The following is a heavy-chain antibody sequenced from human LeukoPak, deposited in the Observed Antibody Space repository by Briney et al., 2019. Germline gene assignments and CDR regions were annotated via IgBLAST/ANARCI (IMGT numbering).Heavy chain of an antibody. CDR2: VSGNGRSK. J-gene: IGHJ4*02. Sequence: GGSLRLSCAASGFNFSNFAMHWVRQAPGKGLEWVAVVSGNGRSKFSANSVKGRFTISRDNSKNTLYLQMNSLRAEDTAVYYCAKRQSATYYYDSSAPFDYWGQGTLVTVSS. CDR1: GFNFSNFA. V-gene: IGHV3-30-3*02. D-gene: IGHD3-22*01. CDR3: AKRQSATYYYDSSAPFDY.